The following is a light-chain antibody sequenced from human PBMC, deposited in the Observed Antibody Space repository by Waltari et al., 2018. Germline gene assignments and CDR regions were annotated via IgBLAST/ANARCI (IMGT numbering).Light chain of an antibody. CDR2: DVT. J-gene: IGLJ2*01. CDR3: CSYGGSYSFVV. Sequence: QSALTQPRSVSGSPGQSVTISCTGTSSDVGGYNYVSWYQHNPGKAPKLLVYDVTKRPSGVPDRFSGSKSGNTASLTISGLQAEDEADYYCCSYGGSYSFVVFGGGTKLTVL. V-gene: IGLV2-11*01. CDR1: SSDVGGYNY.